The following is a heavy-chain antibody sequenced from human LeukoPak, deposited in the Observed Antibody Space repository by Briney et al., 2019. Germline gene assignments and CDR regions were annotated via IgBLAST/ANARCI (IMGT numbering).Heavy chain of an antibody. Sequence: PGGSLRLSCAASGFTFSSYSMNWVRQAPGKGLEWVSSISSSSSYIYYADSVKGRFTISRDNAKNSLYLQMNSLRAEDTAVYYCARDWDSCGDGGYFDYWGQGTLVTVSS. CDR2: ISSSSSYI. CDR3: ARDWDSCGDGGYFDY. D-gene: IGHD4-17*01. V-gene: IGHV3-21*01. J-gene: IGHJ4*02. CDR1: GFTFSSYS.